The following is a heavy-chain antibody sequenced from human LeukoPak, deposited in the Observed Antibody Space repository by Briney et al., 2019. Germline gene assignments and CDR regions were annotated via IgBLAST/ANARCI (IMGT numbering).Heavy chain of an antibody. D-gene: IGHD5-24*01. CDR2: ISIISSTI. Sequence: PGGSLRLSCAASGFTFSAYHMNSVRQAPGKWLEWVSYISIISSTIYYADSVKGRFTISREDAKNSVYLQMNSLRADDTAVYYCARTHERDLDYWGQGTLVTVPS. CDR1: GFTFSAYH. J-gene: IGHJ4*02. V-gene: IGHV3-48*01. CDR3: ARTHERDLDY.